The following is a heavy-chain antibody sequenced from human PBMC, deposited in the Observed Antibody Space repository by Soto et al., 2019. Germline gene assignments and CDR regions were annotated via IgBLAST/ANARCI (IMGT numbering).Heavy chain of an antibody. Sequence: SETLSLTCAVYGGSFSGYYWSWIRQPPGKGLEWIGEINHSGSTNYNPSLKSRVTISVDTSKNQFSLKLSSVTAADTAVYYCARDEEVIVVVPAAPGLYYYYYMDVWGKGTRVTVSS. V-gene: IGHV4-34*01. D-gene: IGHD2-2*01. CDR2: INHSGST. J-gene: IGHJ6*03. CDR3: ARDEEVIVVVPAAPGLYYYYYMDV. CDR1: GGSFSGYY.